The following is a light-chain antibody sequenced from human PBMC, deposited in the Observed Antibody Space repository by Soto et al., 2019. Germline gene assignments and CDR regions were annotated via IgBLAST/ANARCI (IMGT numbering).Light chain of an antibody. V-gene: IGLV2-8*01. CDR1: SSDVGGFDN. CDR3: SSYGGANNLI. Sequence: QSALTQPPSASGSPGQSVTISCTGTSSDVGGFDNVSWYQKHPGKAPKVIIYDVTKRPSGVPDRFSGSKSGNTASLTVSGLQTDDEADYYCSSYGGANNLIFGGGTKLTVL. J-gene: IGLJ2*01. CDR2: DVT.